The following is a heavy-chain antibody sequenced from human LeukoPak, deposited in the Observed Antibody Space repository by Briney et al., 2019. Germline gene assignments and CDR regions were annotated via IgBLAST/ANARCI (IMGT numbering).Heavy chain of an antibody. D-gene: IGHD3-9*01. V-gene: IGHV3-23*01. CDR1: GFTFSSYA. CDR2: ISGSGGNT. J-gene: IGHJ4*02. Sequence: GTLRPSCAASGFTFSSYAMTWVRQAPGKGLEWVSSISGSGGNTYYADSVKGRFTISRDNSKNTLYLQMNSLRAEDTAVYYCARGLIRYFASAYWGQGTLVTVPS. CDR3: ARGLIRYFASAY.